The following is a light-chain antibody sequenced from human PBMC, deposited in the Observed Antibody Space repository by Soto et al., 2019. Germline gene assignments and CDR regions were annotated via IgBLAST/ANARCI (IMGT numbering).Light chain of an antibody. CDR1: QSISTW. J-gene: IGKJ3*01. Sequence: DIYMTQSPSTLSASVGDRVTITCRASQSISTWLAWYQEKPGKAPKLLMYDASRLESGVPSRFSGSGSGTEFTLTISSLQPDDFATYYCQQYNYNFGPGTKVDIK. CDR3: QQYNYN. V-gene: IGKV1-5*01. CDR2: DAS.